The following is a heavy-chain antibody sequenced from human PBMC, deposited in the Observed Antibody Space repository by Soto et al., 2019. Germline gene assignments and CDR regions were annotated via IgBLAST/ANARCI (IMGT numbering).Heavy chain of an antibody. V-gene: IGHV1-69*02. CDR2: LIPILGLA. CDR1: GGTFSNST. J-gene: IGHJ4*02. Sequence: QVQLVQSGAEVRKPGSSVKVSCQASGGTFSNSTVTWVRQAPGQGLEWKGRLIPILGLANYAQKFRGRLTITADKSTTTAYMELRSLRSEDTAIYYCARFKLGDDYWGQGTLVTVSS. CDR3: ARFKLGDDY. D-gene: IGHD5-12*01.